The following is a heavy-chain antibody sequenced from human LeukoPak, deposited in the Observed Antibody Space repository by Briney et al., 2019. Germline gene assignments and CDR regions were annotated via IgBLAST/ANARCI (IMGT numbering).Heavy chain of an antibody. D-gene: IGHD2-2*01. CDR2: MNPNSGNT. CDR3: ASVVPNHYYYYGMDV. J-gene: IGHJ6*04. CDR1: GYTFTSYD. V-gene: IGHV1-8*01. Sequence: GASVKVSCKASGYTFTSYDINWVRQATGQGLEWMGWMNPNSGNTGYAQKFQGRVTMTRNTSISTAYMELSSLRSEDTAVYYCASVVPNHYYYYGMDVGGKGTTVTVSS.